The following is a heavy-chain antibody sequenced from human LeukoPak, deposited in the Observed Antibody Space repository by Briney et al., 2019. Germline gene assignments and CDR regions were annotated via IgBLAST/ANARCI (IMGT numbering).Heavy chain of an antibody. CDR3: AKVISGSRWLFGY. J-gene: IGHJ4*02. V-gene: IGHV3-23*01. D-gene: IGHD5-12*01. CDR2: ISGGGGST. CDR1: EFTFSNYA. Sequence: GGSLRLSCAASEFTFSNYAMNWVRQAPGKGLEWVSGISGGGGSTYYADSVKGRFTISRDNSKNTLYLQMNSLRAEDTAVYYCAKVISGSRWLFGYWGQGTLVTVSS.